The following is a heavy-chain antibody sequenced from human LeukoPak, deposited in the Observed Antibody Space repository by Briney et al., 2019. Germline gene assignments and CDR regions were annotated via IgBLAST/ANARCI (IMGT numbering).Heavy chain of an antibody. CDR2: ISGSGGST. V-gene: IGHV3-23*01. Sequence: GGSLRLSCAASGFTFSSYAMSWVRQAPGKGLEWVSAISGSGGSTYYADSVKGRFTISRDNSKNTRYLQMNSLRAEDTAVYYCAKVEGSSGGFFDYWGQGTLVTVSS. D-gene: IGHD6-19*01. CDR1: GFTFSSYA. CDR3: AKVEGSSGGFFDY. J-gene: IGHJ4*02.